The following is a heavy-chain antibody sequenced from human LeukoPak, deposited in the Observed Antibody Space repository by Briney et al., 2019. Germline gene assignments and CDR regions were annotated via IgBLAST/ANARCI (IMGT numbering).Heavy chain of an antibody. D-gene: IGHD1-14*01. CDR1: GYTFSTYG. V-gene: IGHV1-18*01. Sequence: ASVKVSCKASGYTFSTYGISWLRPAPGQGLEWMGWISASNGNTNYAQKFQGRVTMTTDTSTSTLYMEVRSLRSDDTAVYYCARDNGYKSVDYWGQGTLVTVSS. CDR2: ISASNGNT. CDR3: ARDNGYKSVDY. J-gene: IGHJ4*02.